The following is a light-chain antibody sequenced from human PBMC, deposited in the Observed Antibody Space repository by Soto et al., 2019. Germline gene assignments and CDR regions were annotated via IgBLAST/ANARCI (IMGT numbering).Light chain of an antibody. V-gene: IGLV3-10*01. CDR3: YSTDSSGDHKV. CDR1: ALPKKH. CDR2: EDS. J-gene: IGLJ2*01. Sequence: SYELTQPPSVSVSPGQTARITCSGDALPKKHAYWFQQKSGQAPVLVIYEDSKRPSGIPERFSGSSSGTMATLSITGAHVEDEADYYCYSTDSSGDHKVFGGGTKLTVL.